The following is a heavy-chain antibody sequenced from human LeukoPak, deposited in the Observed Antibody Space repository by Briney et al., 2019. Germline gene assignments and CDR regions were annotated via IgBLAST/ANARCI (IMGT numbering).Heavy chain of an antibody. J-gene: IGHJ3*01. V-gene: IGHV4-4*07. CDR3: ARLRVQAARGAFDC. CDR1: SDSISNYF. Sequence: SETLSLTCTFSSDSISNYFWSWIRQPAGKGLEWIGRISASGSSNYNPSLKSRVTMSLDTSKNQFSLKLTSVTAADTAVYYCARLRVQAARGAFDCWGQGTMVTVAS. CDR2: ISASGSS. D-gene: IGHD6-6*01.